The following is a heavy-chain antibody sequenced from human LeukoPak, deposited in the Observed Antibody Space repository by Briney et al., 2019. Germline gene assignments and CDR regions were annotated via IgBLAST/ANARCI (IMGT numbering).Heavy chain of an antibody. CDR1: GLTFSNAW. J-gene: IGHJ4*02. CDR3: TTELDIRPNHY. CDR2: IKRKSDGGTT. V-gene: IGHV3-15*01. Sequence: GGSLRLSCAASGLTFSNAWMSWVRQAPGKGLEWVGRIKRKSDGGTTDYAAPVKGRFTISRDDSKNTLYLQMNSLKSEDTAVYYCTTELDIRPNHYRGQGTLVTVSS. D-gene: IGHD3-22*01.